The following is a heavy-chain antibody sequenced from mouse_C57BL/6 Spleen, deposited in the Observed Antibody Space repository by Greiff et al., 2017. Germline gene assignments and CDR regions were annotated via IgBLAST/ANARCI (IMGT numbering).Heavy chain of an antibody. J-gene: IGHJ1*03. CDR3: ARGVYGSSHWYLDV. CDR1: GYTFTGYW. D-gene: IGHD1-1*01. V-gene: IGHV1-9*01. CDR2: ILPGSGST. Sequence: QVHVKQSGAELMKPGASVKLSCKATGYTFTGYWLAWVKQRPGHGLEWIGEILPGSGSTNYNEKFKGKATFTADTSSNTAYMQLSSLSTDYSAIYYGARGVYGSSHWYLDVWGTGTSVTVSS.